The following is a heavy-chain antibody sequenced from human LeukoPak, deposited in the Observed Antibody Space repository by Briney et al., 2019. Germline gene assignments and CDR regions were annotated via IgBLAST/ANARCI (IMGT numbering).Heavy chain of an antibody. CDR3: ATCITMVRGVIQYWYFDL. J-gene: IGHJ2*01. CDR1: GYSISSGYY. D-gene: IGHD3-10*01. CDR2: IYHSGST. V-gene: IGHV4-38-2*01. Sequence: PSETLSLTCAVSGYSISSGYYWGWIRPPPGKGLEWIGSIYHSGSTYYNPSLKSRVTISVDTSKNQFSLKLSSVTAADTAVYYCATCITMVRGVIQYWYFDLWGRGTLVTVSS.